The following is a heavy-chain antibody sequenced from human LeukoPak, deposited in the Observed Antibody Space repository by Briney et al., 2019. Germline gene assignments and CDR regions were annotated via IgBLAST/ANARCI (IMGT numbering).Heavy chain of an antibody. CDR1: GFTFSSYW. CDR2: INSDGSST. CDR3: ATGITGTFGNRDY. Sequence: GGSLRLSCAASGFTFSSYWMHWVRQAPGKGLVWVSRINSDGSSTSYADSVKGRFTISRDNAKNTPYLQMNSLRAEDTAVYYCATGITGTFGNRDYWGQGTLVTVSS. J-gene: IGHJ4*02. D-gene: IGHD1-7*01. V-gene: IGHV3-74*01.